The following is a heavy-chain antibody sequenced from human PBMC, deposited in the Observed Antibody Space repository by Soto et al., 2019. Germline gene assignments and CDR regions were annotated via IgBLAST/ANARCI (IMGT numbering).Heavy chain of an antibody. Sequence: GGSVRLSXAASGFTFSSYAMSWVRQAPGKGLEWVSAISGSGGSTYYADSVKGRFTISRDNSKNTLYLQMNSLRAEDTAVYYYANAARIAVAGTGVGFDYWGQGTLVTVSS. CDR2: ISGSGGST. V-gene: IGHV3-23*01. D-gene: IGHD6-19*01. CDR1: GFTFSSYA. J-gene: IGHJ4*02. CDR3: ANAARIAVAGTGVGFDY.